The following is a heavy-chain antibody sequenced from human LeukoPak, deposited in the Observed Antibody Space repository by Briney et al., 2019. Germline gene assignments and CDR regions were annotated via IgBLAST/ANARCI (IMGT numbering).Heavy chain of an antibody. D-gene: IGHD5-12*01. CDR1: GFTFSSYW. CDR2: IKQDGSEK. J-gene: IGHJ4*02. CDR3: ARDTESGSSH. Sequence: GGSLRLSCAASGFTFSSYWMSWVRQAPGKGLEWVANIKQDGSEKYYVDSVKGRVAISRDNAKNSLFLQVNSLRAEDTAVYYCARDTESGSSHWGQGTLVTVSS. V-gene: IGHV3-7*03.